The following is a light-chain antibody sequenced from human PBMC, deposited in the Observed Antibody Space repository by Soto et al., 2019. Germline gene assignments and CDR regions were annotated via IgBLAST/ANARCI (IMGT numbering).Light chain of an antibody. J-gene: IGKJ4*01. CDR2: GAS. CDR3: QQYGSSPLIT. Sequence: EIALTQSPGTLSLSPGERATISCRASQSVSSRYLAWYQQKPGQAPRLLIYGASSRATGIPDRFSGGGSGTDFNLTISRLEPEDFAVYYCQQYGSSPLITFGGGTKVDIK. CDR1: QSVSSRY. V-gene: IGKV3-20*01.